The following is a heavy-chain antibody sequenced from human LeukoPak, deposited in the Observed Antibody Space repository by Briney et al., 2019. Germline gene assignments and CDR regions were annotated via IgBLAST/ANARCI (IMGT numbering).Heavy chain of an antibody. J-gene: IGHJ4*02. D-gene: IGHD3-10*01. Sequence: GGSLRLTCVVSGFTFSDYYMSWVRQAPGKGLEWVSYISSNGGSSVYYVDSVEGRFTISRDNAKNSLYLQMNSLRAEDTAVYYCARGVIAVRGLDDYWGQGTLVTVSS. V-gene: IGHV3-11*04. CDR2: ISSNGGSSV. CDR1: GFTFSDYY. CDR3: ARGVIAVRGLDDY.